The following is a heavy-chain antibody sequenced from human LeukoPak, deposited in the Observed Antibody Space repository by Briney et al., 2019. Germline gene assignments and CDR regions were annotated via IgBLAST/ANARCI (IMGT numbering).Heavy chain of an antibody. V-gene: IGHV4-61*01. J-gene: IGHJ4*02. D-gene: IGHD1-26*01. CDR1: GGSVSSGSYY. Sequence: SETLSLTCTVYGGSVSSGSYYWSWIRQPPGKGLEWIGYIYYSGSTNYNPSLKSRVTISVDTSKNQFSLKLSSVTAADTAVYYCARGGGATKFNYWGQGTLVTVSS. CDR2: IYYSGST. CDR3: ARGGGATKFNY.